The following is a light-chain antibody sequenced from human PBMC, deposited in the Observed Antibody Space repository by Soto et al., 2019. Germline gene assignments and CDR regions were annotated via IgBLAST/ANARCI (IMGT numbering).Light chain of an antibody. CDR2: WAS. Sequence: DIVMTQSPDSLAVSLGERATINCKSSQSVFFNSNNKNYLAWYQQKPGQPPKLLIYWASTRESGVPDRFSGSGFGTQCTLTISSLQAEDVAFYYCQQSYNIPPTFGQGTKVEI. J-gene: IGKJ1*01. CDR1: QSVFFNSNNKNY. CDR3: QQSYNIPPT. V-gene: IGKV4-1*01.